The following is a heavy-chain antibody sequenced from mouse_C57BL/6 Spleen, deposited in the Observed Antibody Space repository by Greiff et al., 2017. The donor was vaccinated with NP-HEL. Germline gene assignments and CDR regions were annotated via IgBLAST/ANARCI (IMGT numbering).Heavy chain of an antibody. J-gene: IGHJ4*01. V-gene: IGHV1-18*01. D-gene: IGHD3-1*01. Sequence: VQLQQSGPELVKPGASVKIPCKASGYTFTDYNMDWVKQSHGKSLEWIGEINPNNGGTIYNQKFKGKATLTVDKSSSTAYMELRSLTSEDTAVYYCARSRGRGAMMDYWGQGTSVTVSS. CDR2: INPNNGGT. CDR3: ARSRGRGAMMDY. CDR1: GYTFTDYN.